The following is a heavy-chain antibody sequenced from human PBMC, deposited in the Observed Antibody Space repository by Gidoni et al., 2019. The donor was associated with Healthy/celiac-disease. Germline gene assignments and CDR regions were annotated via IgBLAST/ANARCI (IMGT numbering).Heavy chain of an antibody. CDR1: GFTFDDYA. V-gene: IGHV3-9*01. CDR2: ISWNSGSI. CDR3: AKAPYTIVLMGYDAFDI. D-gene: IGHD2-8*01. Sequence: EVQLVESGGGLVQPGRSLRLSCAASGFTFDDYAMHWVRQAPGKGLEWVSGISWNSGSIGYADSVKGRFTISRDNAKNSLYLQMNSLRAEDTALYYCAKAPYTIVLMGYDAFDIWGQGTMVTVSS. J-gene: IGHJ3*02.